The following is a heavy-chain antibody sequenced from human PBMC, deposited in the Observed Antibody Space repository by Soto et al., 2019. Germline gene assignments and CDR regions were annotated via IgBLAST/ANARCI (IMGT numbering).Heavy chain of an antibody. CDR1: GYTFTGYY. Sequence: GASLKVSCKASGYTFTGYYMHWVRQAPGQGLEWMGWINPNSGGTNYAQKFQGRVTMTRDTSTSTAYMELSSRRSEDTAVYYCAAFTMEYSSSWYVPNWFDPWGQGTLVTVSS. V-gene: IGHV1-2*02. J-gene: IGHJ5*02. CDR2: INPNSGGT. D-gene: IGHD6-13*01. CDR3: AAFTMEYSSSWYVPNWFDP.